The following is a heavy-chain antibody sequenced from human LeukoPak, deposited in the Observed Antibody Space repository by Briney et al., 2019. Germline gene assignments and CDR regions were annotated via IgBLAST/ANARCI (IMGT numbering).Heavy chain of an antibody. D-gene: IGHD5-24*01. CDR3: AKSGYNRFDY. Sequence: GGSLRLSCAASGFTFSSSAMSWVRQAPGKGLEWVSTISGSDSSTHYADSVKGRFTISRDNSKNTLYPQMNSLRADDTAVYYCAKSGYNRFDYWGQGTLVTVSS. J-gene: IGHJ4*02. CDR2: ISGSDSST. V-gene: IGHV3-23*01. CDR1: GFTFSSSA.